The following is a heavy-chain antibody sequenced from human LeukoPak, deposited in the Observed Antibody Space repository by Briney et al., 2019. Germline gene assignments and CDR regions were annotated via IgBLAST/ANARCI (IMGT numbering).Heavy chain of an antibody. V-gene: IGHV4-39*01. Sequence: SETLSLTCTVSGDSVSNDKCFWGWIRQPPGKGLEWIGSGYYSGSTYYTPSLNSRVTISVDTSKNQFSLKLSSVTATDTAGYFCARLGWWDSWGQGPLVTPSS. CDR3: ARLGWWDS. CDR2: GYYSGST. CDR1: GDSVSNDKCF. J-gene: IGHJ5*01. D-gene: IGHD2-15*01.